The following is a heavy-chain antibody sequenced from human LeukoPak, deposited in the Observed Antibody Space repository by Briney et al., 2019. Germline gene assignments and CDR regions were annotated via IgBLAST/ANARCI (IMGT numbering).Heavy chain of an antibody. V-gene: IGHV3-7*01. D-gene: IGHD3-3*01. Sequence: PGGSLRLSCAASGFTFSSYWMSWVRQAPGKGLEWVANIKQDGSEKYYVDSVKGRFTISRDNAKNSLYLQMNSLRAEDTAVYYCASHYYDFWSGYLYFDYWGQGTLVTVSS. CDR2: IKQDGSEK. CDR1: GFTFSSYW. J-gene: IGHJ4*02. CDR3: ASHYYDFWSGYLYFDY.